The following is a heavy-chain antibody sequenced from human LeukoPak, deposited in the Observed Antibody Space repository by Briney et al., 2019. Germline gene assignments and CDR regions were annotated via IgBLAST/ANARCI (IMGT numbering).Heavy chain of an antibody. J-gene: IGHJ6*02. V-gene: IGHV3-30*18. CDR3: AKDLSTAVAGSLFDYYYGMDV. CDR2: ISYDGSNK. Sequence: GRSLRLSCADSGFTFSSYGMHWVRQAPGKGLEWVAVISYDGSNKYYADSVKGRFTISRDNSKNTLYLQMNSLRAEDTAVYYCAKDLSTAVAGSLFDYYYGMDVWGQGTTVTVSS. D-gene: IGHD6-19*01. CDR1: GFTFSSYG.